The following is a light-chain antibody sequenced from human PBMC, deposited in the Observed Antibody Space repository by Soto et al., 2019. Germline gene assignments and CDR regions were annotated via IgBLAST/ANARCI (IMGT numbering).Light chain of an antibody. J-gene: IGKJ4*01. CDR2: RTS. CDR1: ESVSSTF. Sequence: EIVLAQSPGTLSLSPGDRANLSCRASESVSSTFLAWYQQKPGQTPRLLISRTSTRATGIPDRFSGSGSGTEFTLTISRLAPEDFAVYYCQQYGNTPFTFGGGTKVDIK. CDR3: QQYGNTPFT. V-gene: IGKV3-20*01.